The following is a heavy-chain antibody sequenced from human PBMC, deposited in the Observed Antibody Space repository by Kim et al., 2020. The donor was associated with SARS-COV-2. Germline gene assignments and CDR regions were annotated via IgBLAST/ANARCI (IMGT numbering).Heavy chain of an antibody. J-gene: IGHJ6*02. Sequence: ASVKVSCKASGYTFTGYYMHWVRQAPGQGLEWMGRINPNSGGTNYAQKFQGRVTMTRDTSISTAYMELSRLRSDDTAVYYCARGYSSSSFRDYYGMDVWGQGTTVTVSS. CDR2: INPNSGGT. CDR3: ARGYSSSSFRDYYGMDV. V-gene: IGHV1-2*06. D-gene: IGHD6-6*01. CDR1: GYTFTGYY.